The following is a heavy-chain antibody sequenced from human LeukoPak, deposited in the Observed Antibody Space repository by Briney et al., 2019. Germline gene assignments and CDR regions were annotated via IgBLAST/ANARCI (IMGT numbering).Heavy chain of an antibody. J-gene: IGHJ3*02. D-gene: IGHD6-13*01. Sequence: SETLSLTCTVSGGSVSSGSYYWSWIRQPPGKGLEWIGYIYYSGSTNYNPSLMSRVTISVDTSKNQFSLKVSSVAAADTAVYFCARDPQYSSSSDAFDNWGQGTMVTVSS. CDR3: ARDPQYSSSSDAFDN. CDR2: IYYSGST. V-gene: IGHV4-61*01. CDR1: GGSVSSGSYY.